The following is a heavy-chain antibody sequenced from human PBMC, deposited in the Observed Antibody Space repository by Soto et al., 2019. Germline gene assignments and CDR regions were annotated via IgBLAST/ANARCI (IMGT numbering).Heavy chain of an antibody. CDR2: IYYSGST. CDR3: ARRVGRWLQSTTFDY. V-gene: IGHV4-39*01. Sequence: QLQLQESGPGLVKPSETLSLTCTVSGGSISSSSYYWGWIRQPPGKGLEWIGSIYYSGSTYYNPSLKSRVTISVDTSKNQFSLKLSSVTAADTAVYYCARRVGRWLQSTTFDYWGQGTLVTVSS. D-gene: IGHD1-26*01. CDR1: GGSISSSSYY. J-gene: IGHJ4*02.